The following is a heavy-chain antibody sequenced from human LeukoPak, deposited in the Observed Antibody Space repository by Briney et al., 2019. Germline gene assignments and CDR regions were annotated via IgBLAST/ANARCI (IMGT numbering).Heavy chain of an antibody. CDR2: IYYSGST. Sequence: SETLSLTCTVSGGSISSSSYYWGWIRQPPGKGLEWIGSIYYSGSTYYNPSLKSRVTISVGTSKNQFSLKLSSVTAADTAVYYCASSSGSESGSYPFDYWGQGTLVTVSS. CDR3: ASSSGSESGSYPFDY. D-gene: IGHD1-26*01. V-gene: IGHV4-39*01. CDR1: GGSISSSSYY. J-gene: IGHJ4*02.